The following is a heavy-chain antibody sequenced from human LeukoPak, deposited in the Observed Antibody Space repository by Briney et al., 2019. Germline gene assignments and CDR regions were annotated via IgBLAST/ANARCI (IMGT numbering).Heavy chain of an antibody. Sequence: SETLSLTCTVSGGSISSGSYYWSGLRQPAGKGLEYIGRIYTSGSTNYNPSLESRVTISVDTSKNQFSLKLSSVTAADTAVYFCARDAPRSSWYLDYWGQGTLVTVSS. CDR3: ARDAPRSSWYLDY. CDR1: GGSISSGSYY. J-gene: IGHJ4*02. D-gene: IGHD6-13*01. CDR2: IYTSGST. V-gene: IGHV4-61*02.